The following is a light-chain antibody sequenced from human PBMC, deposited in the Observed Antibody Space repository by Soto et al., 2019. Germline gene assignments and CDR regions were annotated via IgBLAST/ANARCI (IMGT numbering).Light chain of an antibody. V-gene: IGKV2-28*01. CDR3: MQAVQFPHT. Sequence: DIVLTQSPLSLPVTPGEPASISCRSSQSLLHNNGYDYLDWFLQKPGQSPQLLIFLGSNRASGVPDRFSGSGSGTDCTLKISRGEAEDVGVYYCMQAVQFPHTFGQGTKLEI. J-gene: IGKJ2*01. CDR1: QSLLHNNGYDY. CDR2: LGS.